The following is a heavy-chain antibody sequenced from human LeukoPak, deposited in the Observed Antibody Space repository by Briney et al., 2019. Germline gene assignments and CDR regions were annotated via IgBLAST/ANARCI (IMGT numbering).Heavy chain of an antibody. CDR1: GYTFTGYY. Sequence: GASVKVSCKASGYTFTGYYIHWVRQAPGQGLEWMGWINPNSGATNYAQKFQGRVTMTRDTSIITAYMELSRLRSDDTAVYYCARASRVDTAMVVGYWGQGTLVTVSS. D-gene: IGHD5-18*01. V-gene: IGHV1-2*02. CDR3: ARASRVDTAMVVGY. J-gene: IGHJ4*02. CDR2: INPNSGAT.